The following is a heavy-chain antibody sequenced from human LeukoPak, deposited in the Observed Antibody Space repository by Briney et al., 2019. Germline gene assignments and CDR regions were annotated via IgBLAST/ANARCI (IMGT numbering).Heavy chain of an antibody. Sequence: PSGTLSLTCAVSGGSVSGYYWSWVRQPPGKGLEWVGDIYYSGSTNYNPSLKSRVTISRDTSKNQFSLKLSCLSAADTAVYYCVMCCGRLGGFYYYYSMEVWGKGTTVPVSS. CDR1: GGSVSGYY. D-gene: IGHD2-21*01. CDR2: IYYSGST. J-gene: IGHJ6*03. V-gene: IGHV4-59*02. CDR3: VMCCGRLGGFYYYYSMEV.